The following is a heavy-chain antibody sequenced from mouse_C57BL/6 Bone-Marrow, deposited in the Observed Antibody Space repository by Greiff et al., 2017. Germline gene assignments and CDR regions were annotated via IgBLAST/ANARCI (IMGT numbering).Heavy chain of an antibody. CDR3: ARWNTTVVASYYFDY. V-gene: IGHV5-17*01. CDR2: ISSGSSTI. CDR1: GFTFSDYG. D-gene: IGHD1-1*01. J-gene: IGHJ2*01. Sequence: EVQLQESGGGLVKPGGSLKLSCAASGFTFSDYGMHWVRQAPEKGLEWVAYISSGSSTIYYADTVKGRFTISRDNAKNTLFLQMTSLRSEDTAMYYCARWNTTVVASYYFDYWGQGTTLTVSS.